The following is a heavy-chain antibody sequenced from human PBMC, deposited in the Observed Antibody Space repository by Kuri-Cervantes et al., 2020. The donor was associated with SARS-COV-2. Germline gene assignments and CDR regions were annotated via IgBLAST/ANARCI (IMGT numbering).Heavy chain of an antibody. D-gene: IGHD3-3*01. J-gene: IGHJ4*02. V-gene: IGHV3-48*04. CDR2: ISSSGSTI. Sequence: GSSLRPSCAAFGFTFSAYSMNWVRQAQGKGLEWVSYISSSGSTINYADSVTGRFTISRDNAKNSLYLKMNSLGAEDTAVHYCARTYDFWIGDSSALMDYWGQGTLVTVSS. CDR1: GFTFSAYS. CDR3: ARTYDFWIGDSSALMDY.